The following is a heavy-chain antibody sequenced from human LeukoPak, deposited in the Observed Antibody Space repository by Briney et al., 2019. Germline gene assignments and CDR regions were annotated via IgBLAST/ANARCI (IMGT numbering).Heavy chain of an antibody. V-gene: IGHV1-46*01. CDR1: GYTFTSYY. CDR2: INPSGGST. J-gene: IGHJ4*02. Sequence: ASVKVSCKASGYTFTSYYMHWVRQAPGQGLECMGIINPSGGSTSYAQKFQGRVTMTRDTSTSTVYMELSSLRSEDTAVYYCARDEGQWLVGGYWGQGTLVTVSS. CDR3: ARDEGQWLVGGY. D-gene: IGHD6-19*01.